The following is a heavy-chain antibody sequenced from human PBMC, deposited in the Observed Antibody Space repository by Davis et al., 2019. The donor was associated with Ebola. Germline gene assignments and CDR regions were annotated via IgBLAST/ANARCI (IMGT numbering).Heavy chain of an antibody. V-gene: IGHV1-18*04. Sequence: AASVKVSCKASGHTFTSYGISWVRQAPGQGLEWMGWISAYNVNTNYAQKLQGRVTMTTDTSTSTAYMELRSLRSDDTAVYYCARAQFPTTSDHWGQGTLVTVSS. D-gene: IGHD1-1*01. CDR3: ARAQFPTTSDH. CDR1: GHTFTSYG. J-gene: IGHJ4*02. CDR2: ISAYNVNT.